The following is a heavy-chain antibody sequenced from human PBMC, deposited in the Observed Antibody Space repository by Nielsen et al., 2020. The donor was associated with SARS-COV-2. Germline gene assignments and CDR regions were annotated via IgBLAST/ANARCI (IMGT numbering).Heavy chain of an antibody. J-gene: IGHJ6*03. CDR1: GFSFNTHA. V-gene: IGHV4/OR15-8*01. Sequence: GSLRLSCVASGFSFNTHAMDWARQSPGKGLEWIGEVSHSGSTNYNPSLKSRVTLSMDKSKNQFSLRLTSVSAADTAVYFCARGDLVVVPSPLLGLGPIFYYFCLDVWGKGTTVTVSS. CDR3: ARGDLVVVPSPLLGLGPIFYYFCLDV. D-gene: IGHD2-2*02. CDR2: VSHSGST.